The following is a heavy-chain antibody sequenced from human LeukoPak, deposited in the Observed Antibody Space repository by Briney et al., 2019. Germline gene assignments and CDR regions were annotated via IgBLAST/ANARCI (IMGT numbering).Heavy chain of an antibody. D-gene: IGHD2-2*01. CDR1: GFTFSSYG. J-gene: IGHJ6*02. V-gene: IGHV3-33*01. CDR3: ARASGYCSSTSCYYYYGMDV. Sequence: GGSLRLSCAASGFTFSSYGMHWVRQAPGKGLEWVAVIWYDGNNKYYTDSVKGRFTISRDNSKNTLYLQMNSLRVEDTAVYYCARASGYCSSTSCYYYYGMDVWGQGTTVTVSS. CDR2: IWYDGNNK.